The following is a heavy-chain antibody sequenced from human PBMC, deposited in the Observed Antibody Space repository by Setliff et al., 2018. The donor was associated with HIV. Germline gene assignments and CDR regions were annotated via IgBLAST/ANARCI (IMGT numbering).Heavy chain of an antibody. CDR1: GGSISSGHYY. V-gene: IGHV4-61*09. D-gene: IGHD1-26*01. CDR3: ASARMGAPDY. J-gene: IGHJ4*02. Sequence: SETLSLTCTVSGGSISSGHYYWSWIRQPAGKGLEWIGHVYTSGTTNYNPSLRSRVTISVDTSKNQFSLKLSSVTAADTAVYYCASARMGAPDYWGQGTLVTVSS. CDR2: VYTSGTT.